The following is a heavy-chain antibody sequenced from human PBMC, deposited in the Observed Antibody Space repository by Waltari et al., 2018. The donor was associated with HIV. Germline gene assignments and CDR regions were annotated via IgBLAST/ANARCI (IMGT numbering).Heavy chain of an antibody. Sequence: EVQLVESGGGLVQPEDSLLISCAASVFVFSSYGMNCVRQAPGEGLEWISFISSSGSTIYYADFVKGRFTVSRDNAENSLYLQMNSLRDEDTAVYYCVRDPKTSWGELDYWGQGTLVAVSS. V-gene: IGHV3-48*02. D-gene: IGHD3-16*01. CDR1: VFVFSSYG. CDR2: ISSSGSTI. CDR3: VRDPKTSWGELDY. J-gene: IGHJ4*02.